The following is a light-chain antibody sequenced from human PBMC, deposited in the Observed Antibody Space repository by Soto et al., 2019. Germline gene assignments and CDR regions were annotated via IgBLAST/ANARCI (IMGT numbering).Light chain of an antibody. CDR3: SSFTISSTVV. J-gene: IGLJ3*02. V-gene: IGLV2-18*02. CDR2: EVS. Sequence: QSALTQPPSVSGSPGQSVTISCTGTSSDVGSHNRVSWYQQPPGTAPKLMIYEVSNRPSGVPDRFSGSKSGNTASLTISGLQDEDEADYYCSSFTISSTVVFGGGTKVTVL. CDR1: SSDVGSHNR.